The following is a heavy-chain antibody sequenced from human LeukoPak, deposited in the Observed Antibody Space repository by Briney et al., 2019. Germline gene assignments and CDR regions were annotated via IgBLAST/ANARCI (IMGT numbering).Heavy chain of an antibody. CDR1: GFTFSSYG. CDR3: AKGEDPQKGFGVLRYFDWLG. V-gene: IGHV3-30*18. D-gene: IGHD3-9*01. J-gene: IGHJ2*01. CDR2: ISYDGSNK. Sequence: GGSLRLSCAASGFTFSSYGMHWVRQAPGKGLEWVAVISYDGSNKYYADSVKGRFTISRDNSKNTLYLQMNSLRAEDTAVYYCAKGEDPQKGFGVLRYFDWLGWGRGTLVTVSS.